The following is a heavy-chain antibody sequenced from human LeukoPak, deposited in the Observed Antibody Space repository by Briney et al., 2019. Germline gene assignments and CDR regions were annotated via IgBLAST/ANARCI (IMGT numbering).Heavy chain of an antibody. J-gene: IGHJ4*02. V-gene: IGHV4-38-2*02. CDR2: IYHSGST. CDR3: ARVPYDILTGFPYYFDY. D-gene: IGHD3-9*01. CDR1: GYSISSGYY. Sequence: SETLSLTCTVSGYSISSGYYWGWIRQPPGKGLEWIGSIYHSGSTNYNPSLKSRVTISVDTSKNQFSLKLSSVTAADTAVYYCARVPYDILTGFPYYFDYWGQGTLVTVSS.